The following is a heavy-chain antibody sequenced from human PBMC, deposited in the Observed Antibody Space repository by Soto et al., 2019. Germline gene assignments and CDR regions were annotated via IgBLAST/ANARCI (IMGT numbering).Heavy chain of an antibody. J-gene: IGHJ6*02. CDR2: IIPIFGTA. D-gene: IGHD3-3*01. V-gene: IGHV1-69*13. Sequence: ASVKVSCKASGGTFSSCAISWVRQAPGQGLEWMGGIIPIFGTANYAQKFQGRVTITADESTSTAYMELSSLRSEDTAVYYCARATTIFGVAAYGMDVWGQGTTVTVSS. CDR3: ARATTIFGVAAYGMDV. CDR1: GGTFSSCA.